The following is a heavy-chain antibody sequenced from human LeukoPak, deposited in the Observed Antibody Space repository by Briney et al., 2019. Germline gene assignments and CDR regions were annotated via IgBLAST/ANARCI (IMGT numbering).Heavy chain of an antibody. CDR1: GFTFSSYA. D-gene: IGHD3-9*01. CDR3: ARDATQYLRYGYFDY. Sequence: GGSLRLSCAASGFTFSSYAMSWVRQAPGKGLEWVSAISGSGGSTYYADSVKGRFTISRDNSKNTLDLQMNSLRAEDTAVYYCARDATQYLRYGYFDYWGPGILVTVSS. CDR2: ISGSGGST. J-gene: IGHJ4*02. V-gene: IGHV3-23*01.